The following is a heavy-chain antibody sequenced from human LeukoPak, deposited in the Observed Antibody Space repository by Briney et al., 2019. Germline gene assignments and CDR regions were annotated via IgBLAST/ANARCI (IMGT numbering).Heavy chain of an antibody. CDR3: ARSTGSTMFIDY. D-gene: IGHD3-10*02. V-gene: IGHV4-59*01. CDR2: IYYSGST. Sequence: SETLSRTCTVSGGSISPYYWSWIRQPPGKGLEWLGYIYYSGSTDYNPSLKSRVAISVDTSKNQFSLKLSSVTAADTAVYYCARSTGSTMFIDYWGQGTLVTVSS. CDR1: GGSISPYY. J-gene: IGHJ4*02.